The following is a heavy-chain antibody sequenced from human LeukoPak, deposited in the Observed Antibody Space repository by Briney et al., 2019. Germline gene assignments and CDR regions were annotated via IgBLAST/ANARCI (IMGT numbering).Heavy chain of an antibody. V-gene: IGHV1-18*01. CDR3: ARDYFSDYVFVI. D-gene: IGHD3-10*02. Sequence: ASVKVSCKASGYTFTSYGISWVRQAPGQGLEWMGFTSADNGHTNYVQKFQGRVTMTTDTSTNTSYMELRSLRFDGTAMYYCARDYFSDYVFVIWGQGTLITVSS. CDR2: TSADNGHT. J-gene: IGHJ4*02. CDR1: GYTFTSYG.